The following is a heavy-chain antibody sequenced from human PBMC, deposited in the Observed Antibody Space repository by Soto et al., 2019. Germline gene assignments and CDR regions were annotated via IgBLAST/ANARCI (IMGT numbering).Heavy chain of an antibody. J-gene: IGHJ3*02. D-gene: IGHD6-19*01. Sequence: QVQLVQSGAEVKKPGSSVKVSCKASGGTFSSYAISWVRQAPGQGLEWMGGIIPIFGTANYAQKFQGRVTITAAESTSTAYMELSRLRSEDTAVYYCARSDAGEGSGWYDAFDIWGQGTMVTVSS. CDR2: IIPIFGTA. CDR3: ARSDAGEGSGWYDAFDI. CDR1: GGTFSSYA. V-gene: IGHV1-69*01.